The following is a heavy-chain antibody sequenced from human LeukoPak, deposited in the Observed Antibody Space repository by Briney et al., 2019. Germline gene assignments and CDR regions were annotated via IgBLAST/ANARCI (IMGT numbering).Heavy chain of an antibody. D-gene: IGHD2-2*01. CDR3: AKGSYCSSTSCYFNWFDP. CDR1: GFTVSSNY. J-gene: IGHJ5*02. CDR2: IYSGGST. V-gene: IGHV3-66*01. Sequence: PGGSLRLSCAASGFTVSSNYMSWVRQAPGKGLEWVSVIYSGGSTYYADSVKGRFTISRDNSKNTLYLQMNSLRAEDTAVYYCAKGSYCSSTSCYFNWFDPWGQGTLVTVSS.